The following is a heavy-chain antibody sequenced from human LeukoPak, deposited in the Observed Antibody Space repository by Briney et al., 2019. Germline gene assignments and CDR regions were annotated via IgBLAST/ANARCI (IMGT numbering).Heavy chain of an antibody. Sequence: GGSLRLSCAASGFTFSSYSMNWVRQAPGKGLEWVSSISSSSSYIYYADSVKGRFTISRDNAKNSLYLQMNSLRAEDTAVYYCAKGVSSPEYNWFDPWGQGTLVTVSS. V-gene: IGHV3-21*04. CDR3: AKGVSSPEYNWFDP. CDR1: GFTFSSYS. CDR2: ISSSSSYI. D-gene: IGHD6-13*01. J-gene: IGHJ5*02.